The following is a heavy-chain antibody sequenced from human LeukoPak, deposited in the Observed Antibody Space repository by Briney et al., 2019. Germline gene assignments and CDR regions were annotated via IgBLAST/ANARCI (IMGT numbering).Heavy chain of an antibody. CDR2: IYYGSVFYSVST. D-gene: IGHD2-15*01. Sequence: PSETLSLTCTVSDGSISSSSYYWGWIRQPPGKGLEWIGSIYYGSVFYSVSTYYNPSLKSRVTMSGDTSKNQFSLKLSSVTAADTAAYYCARLGYCSGGSCYYYYYMDVWGKGTTVTVSS. J-gene: IGHJ6*03. CDR1: DGSISSSSYY. V-gene: IGHV4-39*07. CDR3: ARLGYCSGGSCYYYYYMDV.